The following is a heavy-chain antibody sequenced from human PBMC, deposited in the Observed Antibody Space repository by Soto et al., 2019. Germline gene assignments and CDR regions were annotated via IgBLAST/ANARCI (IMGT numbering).Heavy chain of an antibody. J-gene: IGHJ6*03. D-gene: IGHD3-3*01. V-gene: IGHV4-31*03. Sequence: QVQLQESGPGLVKPSQTLSLTCTVSGGSISSGGYYWSWIRQHPGKGLEWIGYIYYSGSTYYNPSLKSRVTIAVDTSKNQFSLKLSSVTAADTAVYYCARRFWSGYYRGAENYYYMDVWGKGTTVTVSS. CDR1: GGSISSGGYY. CDR3: ARRFWSGYYRGAENYYYMDV. CDR2: IYYSGST.